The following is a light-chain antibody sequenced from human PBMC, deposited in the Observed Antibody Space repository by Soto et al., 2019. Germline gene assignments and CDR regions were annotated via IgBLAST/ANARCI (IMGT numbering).Light chain of an antibody. CDR2: EVN. J-gene: IGLJ2*01. CDR1: TNDVGGYDL. V-gene: IGLV2-23*02. Sequence: QSALTQPASVSGSPGQSITISCTGTTNDVGGYDLVSWYQHHPGKAPTLIIFEVNKRPPGVSDRFSGSKSGNTASLTISALRTEDEADYSCCSFAGGAIFVFGGGTKLTVL. CDR3: CSFAGGAIFV.